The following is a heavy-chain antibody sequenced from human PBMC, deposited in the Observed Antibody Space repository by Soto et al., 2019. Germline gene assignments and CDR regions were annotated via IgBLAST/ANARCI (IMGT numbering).Heavy chain of an antibody. CDR2: INPDNGNT. Sequence: ASGKVSCKASGYTFTRYTMNWVRQAPGQRLEWMGWINPDNGNTKSSQKFQDRVIITRDTSASTAYMDLSSLRSEDTAVYYCARGIGKGQFDPCGQGTMLAFSS. CDR3: ARGIGKGQFDP. V-gene: IGHV1-3*01. CDR1: GYTFTRYT. D-gene: IGHD3-3*02. J-gene: IGHJ5*02.